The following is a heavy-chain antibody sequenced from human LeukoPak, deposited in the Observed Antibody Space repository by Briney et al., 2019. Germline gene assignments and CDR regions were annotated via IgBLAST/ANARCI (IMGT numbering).Heavy chain of an antibody. CDR1: GFTFRSYW. CDR2: IKPDGSEK. D-gene: IGHD2-2*01. J-gene: IGHJ3*02. CDR3: ARPYLPYCSSTSCYEGAFDI. Sequence: GGSLRLSCAASGFTFRSYWMSWVRQAPGKGLEWVANIKPDGSEKYYVDSVKGRFTISRDNAMNSLYVQMNSLRVEDTAVYYCARPYLPYCSSTSCYEGAFDIWGQGTMVTVSS. V-gene: IGHV3-7*01.